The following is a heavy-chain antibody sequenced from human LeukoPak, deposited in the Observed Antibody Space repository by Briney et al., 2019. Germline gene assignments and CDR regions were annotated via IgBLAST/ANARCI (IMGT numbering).Heavy chain of an antibody. CDR2: IYYSGRT. Sequence: SETLSLTCPVSGGSISSYYWSWIRQPPGKGLEWMGYIYYSGRTNYNPSLKSRVTISVDTSKNQFSLKLSSVTAADTAVYYCARLPQTYYDFWSGQDIWYFDLWGRGTLVTVSS. CDR3: ARLPQTYYDFWSGQDIWYFDL. V-gene: IGHV4-59*08. J-gene: IGHJ2*01. D-gene: IGHD3-3*01. CDR1: GGSISSYY.